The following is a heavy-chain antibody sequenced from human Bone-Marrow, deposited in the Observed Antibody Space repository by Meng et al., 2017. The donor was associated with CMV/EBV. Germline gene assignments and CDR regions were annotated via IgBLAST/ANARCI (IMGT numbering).Heavy chain of an antibody. D-gene: IGHD2-8*01. CDR2: TKADGSEK. V-gene: IGHV3-7*01. CDR3: AKYIMYHGGFDS. J-gene: IGHJ3*02. Sequence: GESLKISCAASAFTFSRYWMSWVRQAPGKGLEWVASTKADGSEKYYVDSVKGRFTISRYNDAKSLYLQMNSLRVEDTADYSWAKYIMYHGGFDSWGQGTMVTVSS. CDR1: AFTFSRYW.